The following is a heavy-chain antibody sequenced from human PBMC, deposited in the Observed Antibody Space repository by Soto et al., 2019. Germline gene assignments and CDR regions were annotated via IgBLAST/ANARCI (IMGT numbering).Heavy chain of an antibody. CDR2: LYWDDDQ. D-gene: IGHD2-21*02. CDR3: VQSRCGGDCLEIYSSHAYNGLDV. Sequence: QVTFKESGPTLVKHTQTLTLTCTVSGLSLRTTGVGVGWVRQPPGKALEWLSLLYWDDDQRYSPSLRSRLTIAKDISEKQVVLTMTNMDTVDTATYYCVQSRCGGDCLEIYSSHAYNGLDVWGQGTTVTVSS. V-gene: IGHV2-5*02. J-gene: IGHJ6*02. CDR1: GLSLRTTGVG.